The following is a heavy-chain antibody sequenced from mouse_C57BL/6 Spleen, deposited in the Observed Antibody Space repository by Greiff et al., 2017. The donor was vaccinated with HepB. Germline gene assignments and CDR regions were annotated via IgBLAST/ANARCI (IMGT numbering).Heavy chain of an antibody. J-gene: IGHJ2*01. V-gene: IGHV1-69*01. CDR2: IDPSDSYT. D-gene: IGHD1-1*01. Sequence: VQLQQPGAELVMPGASVKLSCKASGYTFTSYWMHWVKQRPGQGLEWIGEIDPSDSYTNYNQKFKGKSTLTVDKSSSTAYMQLSGLTSEDSAVYYCARRVVATRGGFDYWGQGTTLTVSS. CDR1: GYTFTSYW. CDR3: ARRVVATRGGFDY.